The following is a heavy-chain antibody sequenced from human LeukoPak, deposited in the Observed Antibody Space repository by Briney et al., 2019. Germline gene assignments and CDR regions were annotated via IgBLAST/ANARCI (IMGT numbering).Heavy chain of an antibody. Sequence: GGPLRLYCGASRFTFSSYAMIGVPQAPGKGLEGVSGISNRGGSTYYANSVKGRFTISRDNSKNTLYLQMNRLRAEDTAVYYCARGKGITVSSFDYWGQGTLVTVSS. J-gene: IGHJ4*02. V-gene: IGHV3-23*01. CDR1: RFTFSSYA. D-gene: IGHD6-19*01. CDR2: ISNRGGST. CDR3: ARGKGITVSSFDY.